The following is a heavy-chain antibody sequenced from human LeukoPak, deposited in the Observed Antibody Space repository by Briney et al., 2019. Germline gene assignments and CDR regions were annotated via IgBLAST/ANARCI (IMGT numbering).Heavy chain of an antibody. V-gene: IGHV3-23*01. J-gene: IGHJ5*02. CDR1: GFTFSSYA. Sequence: PGGSRRLSCAGSGFTFSSYAMSWVRQAPGKGLEWVSAISGSGGSTYYADSVKGRFTISRDNSKNTLYLQMNSLRAEDTAVYYCAKYQQLVPLYNWFDPWGQGTLVTVSS. D-gene: IGHD6-13*01. CDR3: AKYQQLVPLYNWFDP. CDR2: ISGSGGST.